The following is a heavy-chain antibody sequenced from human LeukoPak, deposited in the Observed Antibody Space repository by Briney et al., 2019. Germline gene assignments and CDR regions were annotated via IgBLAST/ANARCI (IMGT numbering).Heavy chain of an antibody. CDR2: IKSDEITT. V-gene: IGHV3-74*01. Sequence: GGSLRLSCAASGFTFSSYYWMHWVRQAPGKGLVWVSRIKSDEITTNYADSVKGRFTISRDNAKNTLYLQMNSLRAEDTAVYYCARGAWTAYYFDYWGQGTLVTVSS. J-gene: IGHJ4*02. CDR1: GFTFSSYYW. D-gene: IGHD3/OR15-3a*01. CDR3: ARGAWTAYYFDY.